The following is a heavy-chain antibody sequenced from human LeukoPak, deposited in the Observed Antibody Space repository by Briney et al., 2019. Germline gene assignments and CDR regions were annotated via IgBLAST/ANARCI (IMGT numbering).Heavy chain of an antibody. CDR3: ARGPLRGVRQKNWFDP. J-gene: IGHJ5*02. CDR1: GGTFSSYA. Sequence: SVKVSCKASGGTFSSYAISWVRQAPGQGLEWMGGIIPIFGTANYAQKFQGRVTITADKSTSTAYMELSSLRSEDTAVYYCARGPLRGVRQKNWFDPWGQGTLVTVSS. V-gene: IGHV1-69*06. CDR2: IIPIFGTA. D-gene: IGHD3-10*01.